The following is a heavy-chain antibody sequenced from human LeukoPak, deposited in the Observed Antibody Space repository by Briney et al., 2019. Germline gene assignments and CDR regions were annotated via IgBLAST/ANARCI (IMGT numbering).Heavy chain of an antibody. D-gene: IGHD2-15*01. CDR3: ASDRHDYSLDY. CDR1: GGSISSGGYY. V-gene: IGHV4-31*03. Sequence: PSETLSLTCTLSGGSISSGGYYWSWIRQHPGKGLQWIGYIYYSGSTYYNPSLKSRVTISVDTSKNQYSLKLSSVTAADTAVYYCASDRHDYSLDYWGQGTLVTVSS. J-gene: IGHJ4*02. CDR2: IYYSGST.